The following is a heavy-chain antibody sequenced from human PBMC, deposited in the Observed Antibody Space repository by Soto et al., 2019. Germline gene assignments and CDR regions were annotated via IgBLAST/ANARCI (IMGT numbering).Heavy chain of an antibody. CDR1: GGSISSYY. CDR3: ARRNGLASDFDP. Sequence: SETLSLTCTVSGGSISSYYWSWIRQPPGKGLEWIGYIYYSGSTNYNPSLKSRVAISVDTSKNQFSLKLNSVTAADTAVYYCARRNGLASDFDPWGQGTLVTVSS. D-gene: IGHD6-13*01. V-gene: IGHV4-59*08. CDR2: IYYSGST. J-gene: IGHJ5*02.